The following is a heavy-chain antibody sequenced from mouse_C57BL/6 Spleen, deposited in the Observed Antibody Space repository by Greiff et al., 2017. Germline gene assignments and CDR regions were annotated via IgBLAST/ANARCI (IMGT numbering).Heavy chain of an antibody. J-gene: IGHJ3*01. CDR1: GFSLTSYG. D-gene: IGHD1-1*02. CDR2: IWSGGST. CDR3: ARNGGGGFAY. V-gene: IGHV2-2*01. Sequence: VQLQESGPGLVQPSQSLSITCTVSGFSLTSYGVHWVRQSPGKGLEWLGVIWSGGSTDYNAAFISRLSISKDNSKGQVFFKMNSLQADDTAIYYCARNGGGGFAYWGQGTLVTVSA.